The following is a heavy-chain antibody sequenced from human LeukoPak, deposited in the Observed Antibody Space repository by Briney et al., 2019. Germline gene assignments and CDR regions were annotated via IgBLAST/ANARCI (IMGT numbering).Heavy chain of an antibody. CDR1: GFTFSSYA. J-gene: IGHJ6*04. CDR2: ISGSGGST. V-gene: IGHV3-23*01. D-gene: IGHD4-17*01. Sequence: GGSLRLSCAASGFTFSSYAMSWVRQAPGKGLEWVSAISGSGGSTYYADSVKGRFTISRDNSKNTLYLQMNSLRAEDTAVYYCAKDRGNFYGGYRNYGMDVWGKGTTVTVSS. CDR3: AKDRGNFYGGYRNYGMDV.